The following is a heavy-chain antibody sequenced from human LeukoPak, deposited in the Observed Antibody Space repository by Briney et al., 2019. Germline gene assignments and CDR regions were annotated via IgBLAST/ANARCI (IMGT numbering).Heavy chain of an antibody. V-gene: IGHV3-21*01. CDR2: ISTSSSYI. J-gene: IGHJ3*02. CDR1: GFTFSSYS. CDR3: VRDTFSPDAFDI. Sequence: PGGSLRLSCAASGFTFSSYSMNWVRQAPGKGLEWVSSISTSSSYIYSVASVQGRFTISRDNDKNSLYLQMNSLRAEDTAVYYCVRDTFSPDAFDIWGQGTMVTVSS. D-gene: IGHD3-16*01.